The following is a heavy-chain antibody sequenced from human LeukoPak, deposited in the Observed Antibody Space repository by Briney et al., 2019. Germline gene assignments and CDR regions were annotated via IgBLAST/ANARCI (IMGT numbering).Heavy chain of an antibody. CDR2: IYYSGST. Sequence: SETLSLTCTVSGGSISSYYWSWIRQPPGKGLEWIGYIYYSGSTNYNPSLKSRVTISVDTSKNQFSLKLSSVTAADTAVYYCARAPSNSGYNWFDPWGQGTLVTVSP. CDR1: GGSISSYY. D-gene: IGHD2-2*03. J-gene: IGHJ5*02. CDR3: ARAPSNSGYNWFDP. V-gene: IGHV4-59*01.